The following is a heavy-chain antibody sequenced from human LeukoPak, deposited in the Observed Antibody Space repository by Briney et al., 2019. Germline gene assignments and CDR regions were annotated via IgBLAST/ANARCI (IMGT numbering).Heavy chain of an antibody. V-gene: IGHV5-51*01. J-gene: IGHJ4*02. D-gene: IGHD4-11*01. CDR3: ARRNSDYAVDY. CDR2: IYPGDSDT. CDR1: GYTFTNYW. Sequence: GESLKISCKGSGYTFTNYWIGWVRQMPGKGLEWMGIIYPGDSDTRYSPSFQGQVTISADKSISTAYLQWSSLKASDTAMYYCARRNSDYAVDYWGQGTLATVSS.